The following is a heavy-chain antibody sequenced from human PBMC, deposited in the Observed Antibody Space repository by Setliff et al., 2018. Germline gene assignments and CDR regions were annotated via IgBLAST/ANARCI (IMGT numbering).Heavy chain of an antibody. Sequence: PGGSLRLSCVASGFTVSSYWMSWVRQAPGKGLEWVSYISRGGNTIYYADSVKGRFTISRDNARDSLFLQMNTLRAEDTAVYYCAREVVGAPSAFDIWGQGTMVTVSS. J-gene: IGHJ3*02. CDR2: ISRGGNTI. V-gene: IGHV3-48*04. CDR3: AREVVGAPSAFDI. D-gene: IGHD1-26*01. CDR1: GFTVSSYW.